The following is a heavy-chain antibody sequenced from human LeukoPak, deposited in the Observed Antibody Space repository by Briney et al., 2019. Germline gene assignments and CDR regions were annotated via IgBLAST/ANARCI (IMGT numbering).Heavy chain of an antibody. CDR1: GFTLSNYY. V-gene: IGHV3-7*01. D-gene: IGHD2-2*01. Sequence: GGSLRLSCAASGFTLSNYYMTWVRQAPGEGLEWVANIKQDGSEKYYVDSVRGRFTISRDNAKNSLYLQMNSLRAEDTAVYYCARYLWDIVVVPSDYMDVWGKGTTVTVSS. CDR3: ARYLWDIVVVPSDYMDV. J-gene: IGHJ6*03. CDR2: IKQDGSEK.